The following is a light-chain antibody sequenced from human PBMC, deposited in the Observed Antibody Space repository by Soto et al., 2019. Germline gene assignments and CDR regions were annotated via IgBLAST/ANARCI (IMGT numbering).Light chain of an antibody. V-gene: IGKV3-11*01. CDR2: DAS. CDR1: QSISNY. J-gene: IGKJ2*01. CDR3: QQRRNWPLYT. Sequence: EIVLTQSPATLSLSPGESATLSCRASQSISNYLAWYQQKPGQAPRLLIYDASNRATGIPARFSGSGSGTDFTLTISTLEPEDFAIYYCQQRRNWPLYTFGQGTKLEIK.